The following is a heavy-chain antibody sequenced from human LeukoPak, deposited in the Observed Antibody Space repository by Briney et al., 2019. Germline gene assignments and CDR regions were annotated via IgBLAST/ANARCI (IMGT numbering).Heavy chain of an antibody. CDR3: ASSGSYPGYYFDY. J-gene: IGHJ4*02. CDR1: GYTFTGYY. CDR2: INPNSGGT. D-gene: IGHD1-26*01. V-gene: IGHV1-2*02. Sequence: VASVKVSCKASGYTFTGYYMHWVRQAPGQGPEWMGWINPNSGGTNYAQKFQGRVTMTRDTSISTAYMELSRLRSDGTAVYYCASSGSYPGYYFDYWGQGTLVTVSS.